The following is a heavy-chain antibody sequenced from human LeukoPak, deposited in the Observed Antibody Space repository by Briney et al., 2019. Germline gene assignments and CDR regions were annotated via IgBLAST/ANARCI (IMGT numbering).Heavy chain of an antibody. CDR2: MNPNSGHT. Sequence: ASVKVSCKASRYTFTSYDIIWVRQASGQGLEWMGWMNPNSGHTGYAQKFQGRVTMTRTTSISTANMELTSLTSEDSAVYYCARSIVGVRKRNDYWGQGTLVTVSS. D-gene: IGHD1-26*01. V-gene: IGHV1-8*01. CDR3: ARSIVGVRKRNDY. CDR1: RYTFTSYD. J-gene: IGHJ4*02.